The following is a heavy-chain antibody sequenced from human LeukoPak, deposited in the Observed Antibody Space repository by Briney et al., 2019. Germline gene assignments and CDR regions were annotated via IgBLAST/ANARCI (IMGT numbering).Heavy chain of an antibody. CDR2: IDWDDDK. CDR1: GFSLSTSGMC. D-gene: IGHD3-22*01. J-gene: IGHJ4*02. V-gene: IGHV2-70*11. CDR3: ARYNSSGCTLDY. Sequence: SGPTLANPTQTLTLTCTFSGFSLSTSGMCVSWIRQPPGKALEWLARIDWDDDKYYNISLKTRLTISKDTSKNQVVLTMTNMDPVDTATYYCARYNSSGCTLDYWGQGTLVTVSS.